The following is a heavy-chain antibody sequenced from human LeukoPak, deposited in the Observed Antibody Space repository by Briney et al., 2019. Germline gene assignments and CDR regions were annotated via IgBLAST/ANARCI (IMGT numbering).Heavy chain of an antibody. V-gene: IGHV3-23*01. Sequence: GGSLRLSCAASGFTFSSYGMSWVRQAPGKGLEWVSSISGSGDNTDYADTVRGRFTISRDNSKRTLYLQMNSLRAEDTAVYYCARDDRGVVGPLGYWGQGTLVTVSS. D-gene: IGHD2-15*01. CDR1: GFTFSSYG. CDR2: ISGSGDNT. J-gene: IGHJ4*02. CDR3: ARDDRGVVGPLGY.